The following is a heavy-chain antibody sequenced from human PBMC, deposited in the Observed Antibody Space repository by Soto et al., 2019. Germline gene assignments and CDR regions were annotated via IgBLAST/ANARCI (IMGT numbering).Heavy chain of an antibody. CDR3: ARVPTGSIALDGYYYYYIYF. J-gene: IGHJ6*03. CDR2: IYYSGST. D-gene: IGHD1-1*01. Sequence: SETLSLTCTVSGGSISSYYWSWIRQPPGKGLEWIGYIYYSGSTNYNPSLKSRVTISVDTSKNQFSLKLSSVTAADTAVYYCARVPTGSIALDGYYYYYIYFRGKGTTVTVSS. V-gene: IGHV4-59*01. CDR1: GGSISSYY.